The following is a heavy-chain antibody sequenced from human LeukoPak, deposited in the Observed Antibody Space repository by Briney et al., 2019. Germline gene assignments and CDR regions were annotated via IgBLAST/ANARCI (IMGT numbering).Heavy chain of an antibody. J-gene: IGHJ4*02. CDR2: IYSSGST. V-gene: IGHV4-4*07. CDR3: ARVGSSSWYFDY. Sequence: SETLSLTCTVSGGSINSYYWSWIRQPAGKGLEWIGRIYSSGSTYYNPSLKSRVTISVDTSKNQFSLKLSSVTAADTAVYYCARVGSSSWYFDYWGQGTLVTVSS. CDR1: GGSINSYY. D-gene: IGHD6-13*01.